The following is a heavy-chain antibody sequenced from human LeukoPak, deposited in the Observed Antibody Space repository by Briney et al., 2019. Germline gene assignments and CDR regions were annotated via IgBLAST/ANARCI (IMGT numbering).Heavy chain of an antibody. V-gene: IGHV3-53*01. CDR2: IYSGGST. CDR1: GFTVSSNY. CDR3: AGESGYYGSGSYLVFDC. J-gene: IGHJ4*02. Sequence: GGSLRLSCAASGFTVSSNYMSWVRQAPGKGLEWVSVIYSGGSTYYADSVRGRFTISRDNAKNSLYLQMNSLRAEDTAVYYCAGESGYYGSGSYLVFDCWGQGTLVTVSS. D-gene: IGHD3-10*01.